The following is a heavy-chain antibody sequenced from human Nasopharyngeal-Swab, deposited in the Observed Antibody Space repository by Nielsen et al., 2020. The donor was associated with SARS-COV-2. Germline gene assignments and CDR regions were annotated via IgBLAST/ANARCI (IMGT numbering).Heavy chain of an antibody. D-gene: IGHD4-23*01. CDR3: AIVEDGTVGDY. Sequence: SLKISCAASGFTFDDYAMPWVRQAPGKGLEWVSGISGNSGSIGYADSVKGRFTISRDNAKNSLYLQMNSLRAEDTALYYCAIVEDGTVGDYWGQGTLVTVSS. CDR2: ISGNSGSI. CDR1: GFTFDDYA. J-gene: IGHJ4*02. V-gene: IGHV3-9*01.